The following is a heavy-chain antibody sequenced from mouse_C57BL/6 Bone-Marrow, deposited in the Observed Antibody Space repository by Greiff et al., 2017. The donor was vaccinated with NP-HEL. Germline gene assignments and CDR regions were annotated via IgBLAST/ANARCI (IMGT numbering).Heavy chain of an antibody. J-gene: IGHJ3*01. Sequence: EVKLMESGGGLVKPGGFLKLSCAASGFTFSSYAMSWVRQTPEKRLEWVATISDGGSYTYYPDNVKGRFTISRDNAKNNLYLQMSHLKSEDTAMYYCAREGIYYDYGFAYWGQGTLVTVSA. CDR3: AREGIYYDYGFAY. D-gene: IGHD2-4*01. CDR1: GFTFSSYA. V-gene: IGHV5-4*01. CDR2: ISDGGSYT.